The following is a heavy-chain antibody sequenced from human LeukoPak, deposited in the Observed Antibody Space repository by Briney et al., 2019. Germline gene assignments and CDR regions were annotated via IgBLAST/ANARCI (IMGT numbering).Heavy chain of an antibody. V-gene: IGHV1-69*05. Sequence: SVKVSCKTSGYTFTSYGISWVRQAPGQGLEWMGGIIPIFGTANYAQKFQGRVTITTDESTSTAYMELSSLRSEDTAVYYCARGAGSDYWGQGTLVTVSS. CDR2: IIPIFGTA. CDR3: ARGAGSDY. J-gene: IGHJ4*02. D-gene: IGHD6-13*01. CDR1: GYTFTSYG.